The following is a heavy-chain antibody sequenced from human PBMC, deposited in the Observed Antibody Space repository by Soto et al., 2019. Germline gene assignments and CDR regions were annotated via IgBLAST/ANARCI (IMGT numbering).Heavy chain of an antibody. CDR2: INADNGKT. D-gene: IGHD3-22*01. CDR1: GYTFTSYA. CDR3: ATEGPYYDSSSIDY. J-gene: IGHJ4*02. V-gene: IGHV1-3*01. Sequence: GASVKVSCKASGYTFTSYAMHWVRQAPGQRLEWMGWINADNGKTKYSQKFQGRVTITRDTSASTAYMELSGLRAEDTAVYYCATEGPYYDSSSIDYWGQGTLVTVSS.